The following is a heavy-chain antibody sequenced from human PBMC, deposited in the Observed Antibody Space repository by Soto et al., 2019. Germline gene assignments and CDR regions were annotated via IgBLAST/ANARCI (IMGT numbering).Heavy chain of an antibody. J-gene: IGHJ4*02. V-gene: IGHV3-15*07. D-gene: IGHD2-21*02. Sequence: GGSLRLSCAASGFTFSNAWMNWVRQAPGKGLEWVGRIKSKTDGGTTDYAAPVKGRFTISRDDSKNTLYLQMNSLKTEDTAVYYCTTASLAYCGGDCYPRDFDYWGQGTLVTVSS. CDR2: IKSKTDGGTT. CDR3: TTASLAYCGGDCYPRDFDY. CDR1: GFTFSNAW.